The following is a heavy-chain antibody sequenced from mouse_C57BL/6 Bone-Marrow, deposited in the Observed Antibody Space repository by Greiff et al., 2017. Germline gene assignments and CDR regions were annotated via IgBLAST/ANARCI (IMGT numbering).Heavy chain of an antibody. CDR1: GYSFTGYY. Sequence: VQLQQSGPELVKPGASVKISCKASGYSFTGYYMNWVKQSPEKSLEWIGEINPSTGGTTYNQKFKAKATLTVDKSSSTAYMQLKSLTSEDSAVYYCGVRRFDYWGQGTTLTVSS. J-gene: IGHJ2*01. CDR3: GVRRFDY. D-gene: IGHD2-14*01. V-gene: IGHV1-42*01. CDR2: INPSTGGT.